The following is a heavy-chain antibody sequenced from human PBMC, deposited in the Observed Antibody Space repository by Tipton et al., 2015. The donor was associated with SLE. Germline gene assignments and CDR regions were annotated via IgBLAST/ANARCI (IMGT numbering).Heavy chain of an antibody. Sequence: TLSLTCTVSGYSISSGYYWGWIRQPPGKGLEWIGSIYHSGSTNYNPSLKSRVTISVATSKNQFSLKLSSVTAADTAVYYCARERDGQFDYWGQGTLVTVSS. CDR3: ARERDGQFDY. CDR1: GYSISSGYY. V-gene: IGHV4-38-2*02. D-gene: IGHD5-24*01. J-gene: IGHJ4*02. CDR2: IYHSGST.